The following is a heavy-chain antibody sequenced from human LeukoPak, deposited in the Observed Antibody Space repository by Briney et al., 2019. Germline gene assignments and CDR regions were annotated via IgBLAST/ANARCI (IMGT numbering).Heavy chain of an antibody. V-gene: IGHV3-30*03. J-gene: IGHJ4*02. CDR2: ISYDGSNK. CDR1: GFTFSSYG. Sequence: GGSLRLSCAASGFTFSSYGMHWVRQAPGKGLEWVAVISYDGSNKYYADSVKGRFTISRDNSKNTLYLQMNSLRVDDTAIYYCARDLREWGQGTLVTVSS. CDR3: ARDLRE. D-gene: IGHD1-26*01.